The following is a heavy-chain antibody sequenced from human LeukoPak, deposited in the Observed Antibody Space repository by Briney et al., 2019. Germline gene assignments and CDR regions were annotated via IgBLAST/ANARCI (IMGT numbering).Heavy chain of an antibody. CDR1: GGSFSSGSYY. CDR3: ASVDTAMVTY. D-gene: IGHD5-18*01. J-gene: IGHJ4*02. Sequence: SETLSLTCTVSGGSFSSGSYYWSWIRQPPGKGLEWIGYIYYSGSTNYNPSLKSRVTISVDTSKNQFSLKLSSVTAADTAVYYCASVDTAMVTYWGQGTLVTVSS. V-gene: IGHV4-61*01. CDR2: IYYSGST.